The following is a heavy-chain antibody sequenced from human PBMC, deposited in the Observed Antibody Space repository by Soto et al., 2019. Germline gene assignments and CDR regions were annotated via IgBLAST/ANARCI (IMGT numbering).Heavy chain of an antibody. CDR3: AITPGGSHHAMYFMDI. D-gene: IGHD1-26*01. CDR2: IIPLSTTA. V-gene: IGHV1-69*01. Sequence: VQSGPEVKKPGSSVRVSCKASGGSFPDFVVSWVRQAPGKGLEWMGGIIPLSTTANYAQRFQARVTITADVSTNTPYMDVTSLTYDDTAVSYCAITPGGSHHAMYFMDIWGQGTTVTVSS. CDR1: GGSFPDFV. J-gene: IGHJ6*02.